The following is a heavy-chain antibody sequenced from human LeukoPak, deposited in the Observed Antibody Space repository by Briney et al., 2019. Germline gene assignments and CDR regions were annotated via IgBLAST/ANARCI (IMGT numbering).Heavy chain of an antibody. D-gene: IGHD2-2*01. Sequence: SETLSLTCAVYGWSFCGYYWIWLRQPPGKGLEWGGEINHSGSTNYNPSLKSRVTISVDTSKNQFSLKLRSVTAADTAVYYCARTTIVVVTAVDFDYWGQGTLVTVSS. CDR1: GWSFCGYY. CDR3: ARTTIVVVTAVDFDY. J-gene: IGHJ4*02. V-gene: IGHV4-34*01. CDR2: INHSGST.